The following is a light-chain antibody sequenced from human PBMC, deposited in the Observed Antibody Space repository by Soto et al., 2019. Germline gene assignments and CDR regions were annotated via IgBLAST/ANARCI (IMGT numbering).Light chain of an antibody. Sequence: EIVLTQSPGTLSLSPGERATLSYRPGQSLSSSSLAWYQQNLGQAPRLLICGAGSRATGGPDRLTGGGSGTDFILPVSRLEPDYFAVYNCQQYGSSPAWAFGQGTKVEIK. V-gene: IGKV3-20*01. CDR3: QQYGSSPAWA. CDR1: QSLSSSS. J-gene: IGKJ1*01. CDR2: GAG.